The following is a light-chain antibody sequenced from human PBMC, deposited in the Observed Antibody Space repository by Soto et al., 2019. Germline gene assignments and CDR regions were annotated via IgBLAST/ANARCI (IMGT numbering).Light chain of an antibody. V-gene: IGKV3-20*01. Sequence: EIVFTQSPGTLSLSPGERATLSCRASQSVSSSYLAWYQQKPGQAPRLLIYGASGRATGIPDRFSGSGSGTDFTLTINRLEPEDFAVYYCQQYRSSPPVTFGQGTRLEIK. CDR3: QQYRSSPPVT. CDR1: QSVSSSY. CDR2: GAS. J-gene: IGKJ5*01.